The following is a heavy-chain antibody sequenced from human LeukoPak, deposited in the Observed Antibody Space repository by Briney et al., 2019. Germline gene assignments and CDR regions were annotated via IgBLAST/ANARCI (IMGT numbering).Heavy chain of an antibody. D-gene: IGHD5-24*01. CDR1: GFTFSTYW. J-gene: IGHJ4*02. CDR3: TRVGYIDEGIDY. V-gene: IGHV3-7*04. Sequence: GGSLRLSCAASGFTFSTYWMTWVRQAPGKGLEWVANIKQDGSKKSYVDSVKGRFTISRDNAKNSLYLQMNSLRAEDTAIYYCTRVGYIDEGIDYWGQGTLVAVSS. CDR2: IKQDGSKK.